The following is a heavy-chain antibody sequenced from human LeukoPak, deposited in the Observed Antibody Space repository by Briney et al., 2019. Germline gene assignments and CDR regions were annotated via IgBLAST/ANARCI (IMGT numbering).Heavy chain of an antibody. D-gene: IGHD3-10*01. J-gene: IGHJ6*04. CDR1: GYTFTGYA. Sequence: ASVKVSCKASGYTFTGYAMNWVRQAPGQGLEWMGWINTNTGNPTYAQGFTGRFVFSLDTSVSTAYLQIRSLKAEDTAVYFCARRSMVQHLDVWGKGTTVIVSS. V-gene: IGHV7-4-1*02. CDR3: ARRSMVQHLDV. CDR2: INTNTGNP.